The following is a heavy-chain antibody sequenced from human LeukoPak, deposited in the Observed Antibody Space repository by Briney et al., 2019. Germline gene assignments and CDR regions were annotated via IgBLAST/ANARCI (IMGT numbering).Heavy chain of an antibody. CDR1: GFTFSSYG. Sequence: GVSLRLSCSAYGFTFSSYGMHWLRQAPGKGLEGVAVISNDGTNKYYADSGKGRFTISRDNSKNTLYLQRNRLRAEDTGVYYCANENYYGSSGYPDHWGQGTLVTVSS. D-gene: IGHD3-22*01. J-gene: IGHJ4*02. V-gene: IGHV3-30*18. CDR2: ISNDGTNK. CDR3: ANENYYGSSGYPDH.